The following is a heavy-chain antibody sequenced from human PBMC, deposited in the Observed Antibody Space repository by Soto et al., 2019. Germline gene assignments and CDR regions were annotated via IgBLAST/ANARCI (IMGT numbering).Heavy chain of an antibody. CDR1: GGSISSGGYY. V-gene: IGHV4-31*03. CDR2: IYYSGST. Sequence: SETLSLTCTVSGGSISSGGYYWSWIRQHPGKGLEWIGYIYYSGSTYYNPSLKSRVTISVDTSKNQFSLKLSSVTAADTAVYYCARDRLREGGYYFDYWGQGTLVTVSS. CDR3: ARDRLREGGYYFDY. J-gene: IGHJ4*02. D-gene: IGHD4-17*01.